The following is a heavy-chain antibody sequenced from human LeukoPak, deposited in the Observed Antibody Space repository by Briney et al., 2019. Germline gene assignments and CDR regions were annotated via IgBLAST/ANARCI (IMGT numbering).Heavy chain of an antibody. V-gene: IGHV3-74*01. CDR1: GFTFSGYW. CDR2: IDSDGSRT. D-gene: IGHD3-22*01. CDR3: AKPLHYYDSSGYPDWYFDL. J-gene: IGHJ2*01. Sequence: PGGSLRLSCAASGFTFSGYWMHWVRQAPGKGLVWVSRIDSDGSRTTYAHSVKGRFTISRDNAKNTLYLQMNSLRAEDTAVYYCAKPLHYYDSSGYPDWYFDLWGRGTLVTVSS.